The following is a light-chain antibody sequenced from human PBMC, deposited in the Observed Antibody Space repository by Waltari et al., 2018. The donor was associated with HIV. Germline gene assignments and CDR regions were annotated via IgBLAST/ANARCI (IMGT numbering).Light chain of an antibody. CDR1: RRDVGPYDY. J-gene: IGLJ1*01. V-gene: IGLV2-23*02. CDR3: CSFAGSNFV. Sequence: QSALTQPASVSGSPGQAITLSCPGSRRDVGPYDYISWYQQHPGTAPKLIISDVTERPSGISNRFSGSKSGTTASLTISGLQAEDEAEYFCCSFAGSNFVFGSGTKVTVL. CDR2: DVT.